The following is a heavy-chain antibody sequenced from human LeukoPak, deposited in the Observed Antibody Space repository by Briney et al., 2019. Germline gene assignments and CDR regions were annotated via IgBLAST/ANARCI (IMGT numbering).Heavy chain of an antibody. J-gene: IGHJ4*02. D-gene: IGHD1-26*01. CDR2: ISGSGGST. Sequence: GGSLRLSCAASGFTFSSYAMSWVRQAPGKGLEWVSAISGSGGSTYYADSVKGRFTISRDNSRTTLYLQMNSLRAEDTAVYFCARKNSGSLDYWGQGTLVTVSS. CDR1: GFTFSSYA. V-gene: IGHV3-23*01. CDR3: ARKNSGSLDY.